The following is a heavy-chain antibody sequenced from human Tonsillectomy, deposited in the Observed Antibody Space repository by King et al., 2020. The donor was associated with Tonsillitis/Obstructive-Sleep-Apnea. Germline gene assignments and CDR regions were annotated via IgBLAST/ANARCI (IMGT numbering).Heavy chain of an antibody. J-gene: IGHJ6*03. V-gene: IGHV1-69*12. D-gene: IGHD3-10*01. CDR2: IIPIFGTA. CDR1: GGTFSNYA. CDR3: ASRYYSGSGSPQSNYYYYYMGV. Sequence: QLVQSGAEVRKPGSSVRVSCKASGGTFSNYAISWVRQAPGQGLEWMGVIIPIFGTANYAQKFQGRVTFTADESTSTAYMGLGSLRSEDTAVYYCASRYYSGSGSPQSNYYYYYMGVWGKGTTVTVSS.